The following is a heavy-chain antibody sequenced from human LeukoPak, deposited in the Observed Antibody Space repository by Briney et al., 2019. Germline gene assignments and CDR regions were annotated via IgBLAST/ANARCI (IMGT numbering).Heavy chain of an antibody. D-gene: IGHD3-22*01. J-gene: IGHJ6*02. CDR1: GFTFTKHG. V-gene: IGHV1-18*01. CDR2: ISAYNGDT. CDR3: AREHDNKVRYYNGMDV. Sequence: GASVKVSCKTSGFTFTKHGISWVRQAPAQGLEWMGWISAYNGDTCYAQKFQGRLTMTTDTSTSTAYMDLRSLTSDDTAVYYCAREHDNKVRYYNGMDVWGQGTTVTVSS.